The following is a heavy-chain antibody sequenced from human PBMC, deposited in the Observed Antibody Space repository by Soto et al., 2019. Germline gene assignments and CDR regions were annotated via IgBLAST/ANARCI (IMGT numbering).Heavy chain of an antibody. CDR1: GGSISSYY. Sequence: PSETLSLTCTVSGGSISSYYWSWIRQPPGKGLEWIGYIYYSGSTNYNPSLKSRVTISVDTSKNQFSLKLSSVTAADTAAYYCARHAPGYGGYAEDYYYYYGMDVWGQGTTVTVSS. J-gene: IGHJ6*02. CDR3: ARHAPGYGGYAEDYYYYYGMDV. V-gene: IGHV4-59*01. CDR2: IYYSGST. D-gene: IGHD5-12*01.